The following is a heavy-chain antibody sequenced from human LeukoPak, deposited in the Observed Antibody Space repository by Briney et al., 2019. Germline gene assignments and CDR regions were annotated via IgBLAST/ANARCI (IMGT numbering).Heavy chain of an antibody. CDR2: INHSGST. D-gene: IGHD2-15*01. Sequence: PSETLSLTCAVYGGSFSGYYWSWIRQPPGKGLEWIGEINHSGSTNYNPSLKSRVTISVDTSKNQFSLKLSSVTAADTAVYYCARDIVVVVAAKYYFDYWGQGTLVTVSS. CDR3: ARDIVVVVAAKYYFDY. CDR1: GGSFSGYY. V-gene: IGHV4-34*01. J-gene: IGHJ4*02.